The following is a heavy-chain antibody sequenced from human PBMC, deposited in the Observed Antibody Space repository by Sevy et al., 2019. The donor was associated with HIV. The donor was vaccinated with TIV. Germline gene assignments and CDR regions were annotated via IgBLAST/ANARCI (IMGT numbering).Heavy chain of an antibody. CDR3: AREGCTQPHDY. CDR1: GFTFAKYS. J-gene: IGHJ4*02. CDR2: FSFGCGSI. D-gene: IGHD2-8*01. Sequence: GGSLRLSCAASGFTFAKYSMSWVRQAPGKGLEWVSTFSFGCGSINYADSVKGRFTISRDDSKNTLFLQMNSLGAEDTATYFCAREGCTQPHDYWGQGTLVTVSS. V-gene: IGHV3-23*01.